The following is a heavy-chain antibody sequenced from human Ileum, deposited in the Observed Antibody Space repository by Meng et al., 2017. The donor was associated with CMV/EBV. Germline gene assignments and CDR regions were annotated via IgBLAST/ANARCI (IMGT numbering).Heavy chain of an antibody. V-gene: IGHV3-74*01. CDR3: ASWGYSSGWYSTSYGMDV. CDR1: GFAFSSHW. CDR2: ISWNSGSI. D-gene: IGHD6-19*01. J-gene: IGHJ6*02. Sequence: GESLKISCAASGFAFSSHWMHWVRQAPGKGLVWVSGISWNSGSIGYADSVKGRFTISRDNAKNSLYLQMNSLRAEDTAVYYCASWGYSSGWYSTSYGMDVWGQGTTVTVSS.